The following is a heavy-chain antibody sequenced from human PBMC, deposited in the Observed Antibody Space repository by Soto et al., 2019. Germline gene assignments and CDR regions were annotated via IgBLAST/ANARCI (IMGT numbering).Heavy chain of an antibody. CDR1: VDSITPYY. Sequence: SETLSLTCTVSVDSITPYYWNWIRQPAGKGLEWIGRIDASGHTNYNPSLNSRVTLSVDTFKKPFSLKLTSVSAADRAVSACGRFSNNWCQTQGMDVSGRGTTGTVS. V-gene: IGHV4-4*07. D-gene: IGHD1-1*01. CDR3: GRFSNNWCQTQGMDV. CDR2: IDASGHT. J-gene: IGHJ6*02.